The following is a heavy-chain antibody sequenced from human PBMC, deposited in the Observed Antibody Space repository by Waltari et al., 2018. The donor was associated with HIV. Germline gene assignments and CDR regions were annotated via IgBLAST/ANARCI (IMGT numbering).Heavy chain of an antibody. D-gene: IGHD3-22*01. J-gene: IGHJ3*02. CDR1: GYTFTGYY. CDR2: TNPNSGGT. CDR3: ARGYYYDSSGRGAFDI. V-gene: IGHV1-2*02. Sequence: QVQLVQSGAEVKKPGASVKVSCKASGYTFTGYYMHWVRQAPGQGLEWMGWTNPNSGGTNYAQEFQGRVTMTRDTSISTAYMELSRLRSDDTAVYYWARGYYYDSSGRGAFDIWGQGTMVTVSS.